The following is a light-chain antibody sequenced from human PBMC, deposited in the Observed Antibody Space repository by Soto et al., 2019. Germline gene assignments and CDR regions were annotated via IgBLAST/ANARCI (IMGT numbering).Light chain of an antibody. CDR2: GAS. V-gene: IGKV3-15*01. CDR3: QQYNDWPRT. CDR1: EGAGSS. Sequence: ETVMTQSPDTLSVSPGERVTLSCRASEGAGSSLAWYQQKPGQAPRVIIYGASTTAPGIPARFSGSGSGTQFTLTISSLQPEDSAVYHCQQYNDWPRTFGQGTKVDIK. J-gene: IGKJ1*01.